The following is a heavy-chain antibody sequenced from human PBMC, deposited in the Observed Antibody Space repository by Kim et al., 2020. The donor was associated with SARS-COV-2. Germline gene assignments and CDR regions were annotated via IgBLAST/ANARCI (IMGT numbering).Heavy chain of an antibody. J-gene: IGHJ4*02. CDR3: STFDVAEYGY. CDR2: IKSRADSGTT. V-gene: IGHV3-15*01. Sequence: GGSLRLSCAASGFTFSNDSMSWVRQAPGKGLEWVSRIKSRADSGTTDYAAHVQGRFTISNANSKNNLQMKINRLRTTAIDEYYCSTFDVAEYGYWGQGTL. D-gene: IGHD6-6*01. CDR1: GFTFSNDS.